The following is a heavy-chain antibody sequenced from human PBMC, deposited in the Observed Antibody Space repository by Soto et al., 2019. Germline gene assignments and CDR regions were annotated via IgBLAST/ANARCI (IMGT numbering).Heavy chain of an antibody. V-gene: IGHV3-23*04. CDR1: GFIFSNYV. CDR2: VSASGGTS. J-gene: IGHJ4*02. CDR3: AKGTRALLTFDY. Sequence: EVPLVDSGGGLVRPGRSLRLSCAASGFIFSNYVMSWVRQAPGKGLEGVSSVSASGGTSYYADSVKGRFTISRDNSKNTLYLQISGLRAADTAIYYCAKGTRALLTFDYWRQGTLGTVSS.